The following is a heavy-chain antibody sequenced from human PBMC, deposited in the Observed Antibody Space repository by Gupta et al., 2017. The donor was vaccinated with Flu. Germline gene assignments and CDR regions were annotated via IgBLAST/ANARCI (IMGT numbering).Heavy chain of an antibody. D-gene: IGHD6-13*01. CDR2: ISSSGSTI. J-gene: IGHJ4*02. V-gene: IGHV3-48*03. Sequence: EVQLVESGGGLVQPGGSLRLSCAASGFTFSSYEMNWVRQAPGKGLEWVSYISSSGSTIYYADAVKGRFTISRDNAKNSLYLQMNSLRAEDTAVYYCARLIPSSWYFDYWGQGTLVTVSS. CDR1: GFTFSSYE. CDR3: ARLIPSSWYFDY.